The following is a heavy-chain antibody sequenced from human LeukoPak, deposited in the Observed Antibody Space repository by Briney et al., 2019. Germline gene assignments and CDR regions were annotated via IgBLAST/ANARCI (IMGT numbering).Heavy chain of an antibody. V-gene: IGHV1-69*13. D-gene: IGHD3-22*01. CDR3: ARVDYYDSSGYYSAFDY. J-gene: IGHJ4*02. Sequence: SVKVSCKASGGTFSSYAISWVRQAPGQGLEWMGGIIPIFGTANYAQKFQGRVTITADESTSTAYVELSSLRSEDTAVYYCARVDYYDSSGYYSAFDYWGQGTLVTVSS. CDR1: GGTFSSYA. CDR2: IIPIFGTA.